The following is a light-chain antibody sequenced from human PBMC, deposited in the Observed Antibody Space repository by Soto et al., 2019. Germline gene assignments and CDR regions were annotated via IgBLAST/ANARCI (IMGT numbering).Light chain of an antibody. CDR3: AAWNDDLHCPSYV. V-gene: IGLV1-44*01. CDR1: SSNIGSNA. J-gene: IGLJ1*01. CDR2: SDD. Sequence: SVLTQPPSASGNPGQKVTTSCSGSSSNIGSNAVSWYQQVPGTAPKLLIYSDDQRPSGVPDRFSGSKSGTSASLAISGLQSEDEADYICAAWNDDLHCPSYVLCTGIEFAV.